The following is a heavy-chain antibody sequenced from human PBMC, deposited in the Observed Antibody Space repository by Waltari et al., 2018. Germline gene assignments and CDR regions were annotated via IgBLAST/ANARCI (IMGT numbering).Heavy chain of an antibody. D-gene: IGHD5-12*01. Sequence: QVQLVQSGAEVKKPGASVKVSCKASGYTFTGYYMHWVRQAPGQGLEWMGWINPNSGGTNYAQKFQGRVTMTRDTSISTAYMELSRLRSDDTAVYYCARDIVATIFNYNYMDVWGKGTTVTVSS. CDR2: INPNSGGT. CDR1: GYTFTGYY. J-gene: IGHJ6*03. V-gene: IGHV1-2*02. CDR3: ARDIVATIFNYNYMDV.